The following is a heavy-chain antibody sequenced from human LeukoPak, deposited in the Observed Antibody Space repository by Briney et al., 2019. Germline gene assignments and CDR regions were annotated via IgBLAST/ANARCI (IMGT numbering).Heavy chain of an antibody. D-gene: IGHD4/OR15-4a*01. Sequence: ASVKVSCKASGGTFSSYAISWVRQAPGQGLEWMGGIIPIFGTANYAQKFQGRVTITTDESTSTAYMELSSLRSEDTAVYYCASRTIYGGNGGPFDYWGQGTLVTVSS. V-gene: IGHV1-69*05. CDR1: GGTFSSYA. J-gene: IGHJ4*02. CDR2: IIPIFGTA. CDR3: ASRTIYGGNGGPFDY.